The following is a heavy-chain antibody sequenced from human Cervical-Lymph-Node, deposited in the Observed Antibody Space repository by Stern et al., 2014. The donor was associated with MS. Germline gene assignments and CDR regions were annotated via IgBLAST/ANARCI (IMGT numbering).Heavy chain of an antibody. V-gene: IGHV2-5*02. D-gene: IGHD4-17*01. Sequence: EESGPTLVKPTQTLTLTCTFSGFSLSTSGEGVGWIRQPPGKALEWLAVIYWDDDARYSPSLKSRLTITRDTSKNQVVLTMANMDPVDTATYFCAHTTVTSDEGYGLDVWGQGTTVTVSS. CDR3: AHTTVTSDEGYGLDV. CDR1: GFSLSTSGEG. CDR2: IYWDDDA. J-gene: IGHJ6*02.